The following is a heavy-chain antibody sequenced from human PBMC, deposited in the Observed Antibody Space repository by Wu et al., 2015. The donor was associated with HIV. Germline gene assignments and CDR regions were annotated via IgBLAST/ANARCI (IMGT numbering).Heavy chain of an antibody. D-gene: IGHD1-26*01. Sequence: QVQLVQSGAEVRRPGSSVRVSCKASGGNFKKYTINWARQAPGQGLEWVGGIVPILGVPDYAENFQGRVTIYTDESATTGYMELNTLRFEDTALYFCVSXSGSYPKGFDLWGQGTMV. CDR1: GGNFKKYT. CDR2: IVPILGVP. V-gene: IGHV1-69*05. CDR3: VSXSGSYPKGFDL. J-gene: IGHJ3*01.